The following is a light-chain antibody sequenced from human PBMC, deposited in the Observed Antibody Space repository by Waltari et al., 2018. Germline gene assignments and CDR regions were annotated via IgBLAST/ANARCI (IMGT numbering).Light chain of an antibody. CDR3: QQYNNWPLT. CDR1: HFVDGK. J-gene: IGKJ4*01. V-gene: IGKV3-15*01. CDR2: GAS. Sequence: EIRMTQSPATLSVAPGERATPFCRASHFVDGKVAWYQQRPGQSPRLLMYGASIRATGFPPRFTASGSGTQFTLTIGSLQSEDFAVYFCQQYNNWPLTFGGGTRVEV.